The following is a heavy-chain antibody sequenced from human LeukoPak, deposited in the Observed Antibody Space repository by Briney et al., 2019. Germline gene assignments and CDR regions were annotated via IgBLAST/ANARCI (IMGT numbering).Heavy chain of an antibody. J-gene: IGHJ4*02. D-gene: IGHD1-26*01. CDR1: GFTFSSYS. Sequence: PGGSLRLSCAASGFTFSSYSMNWVRQAPGKGLEWVSYISSSSTIYYADSVKGRFTISRDNAKNSLYLQMNSLRDEDTAVYYCARDHPSGSYFRCFDYWGQGTLVTVSS. V-gene: IGHV3-48*02. CDR3: ARDHPSGSYFRCFDY. CDR2: ISSSSTI.